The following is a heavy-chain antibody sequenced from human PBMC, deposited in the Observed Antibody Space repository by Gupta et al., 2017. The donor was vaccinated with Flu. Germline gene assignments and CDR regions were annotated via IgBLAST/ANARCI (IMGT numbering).Heavy chain of an antibody. Sequence: EVQLLESGGGLVQPGGSLRLSCAASGFTFNNYGMSWVRQAAGKGLEWVSGISGRGAGTSYADSVKGRFTISRDDSKNMLYLQMNSLRVEDTALYYCARGTTTIDYWGQGALVTVSS. D-gene: IGHD1-14*01. CDR3: ARGTTTIDY. CDR1: GFTFNNYG. V-gene: IGHV3-23*01. J-gene: IGHJ4*02. CDR2: ISGRGAGT.